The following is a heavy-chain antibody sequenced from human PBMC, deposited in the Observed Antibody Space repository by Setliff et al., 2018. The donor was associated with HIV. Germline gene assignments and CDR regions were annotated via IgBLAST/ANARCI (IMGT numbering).Heavy chain of an antibody. CDR2: VYYTGST. CDR3: ARGYGAAGGGY. CDR1: AGSIRSSTYY. V-gene: IGHV4-39*01. D-gene: IGHD6-25*01. J-gene: IGHJ4*02. Sequence: SETLSLTCTVSAGSIRSSTYYWAWIRQPPGRGLEWTGSVYYTGSTYYNPSLKSRVTISVDTSKNLFSLKLSSVTAADTAVYYCARGYGAAGGGYWGQGTLVTVSS.